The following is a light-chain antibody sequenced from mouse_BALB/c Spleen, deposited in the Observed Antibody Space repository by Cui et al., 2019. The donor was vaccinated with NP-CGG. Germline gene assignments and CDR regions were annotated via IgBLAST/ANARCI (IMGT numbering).Light chain of an antibody. J-gene: IGLJ1*01. CDR3: ALWYSNHWV. Sequence: QPVFTQESAITTSPGETVTLTCRSSTGAVTTSNYANWVQEKPDHLFTGLIGGTKNRAPGVPARFSGSLIGDKAALTITGAQTEDEAIYFCALWYSNHWVFGGGTKLTVL. CDR2: GTK. V-gene: IGLV1*01. CDR1: TGAVTTSNY.